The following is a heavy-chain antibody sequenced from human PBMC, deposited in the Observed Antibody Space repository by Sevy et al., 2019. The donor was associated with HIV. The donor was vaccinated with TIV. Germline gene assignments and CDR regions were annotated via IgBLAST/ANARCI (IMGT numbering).Heavy chain of an antibody. J-gene: IGHJ3*02. CDR3: AGARYDSSGSFDALDI. D-gene: IGHD3-22*01. CDR2: IFRNFRGVDVT. V-gene: IGHV3-23*01. Sequence: GVSLRLSCTTSGFTFTSYAMNWVRQAPGKGLEWVSTIFRNFRGVDVTYDADSVKGRFTISRDSSRNTLYLQMNSLRDEDTAVYYCAGARYDSSGSFDALDIWGQGTMVTVSS. CDR1: GFTFTSYA.